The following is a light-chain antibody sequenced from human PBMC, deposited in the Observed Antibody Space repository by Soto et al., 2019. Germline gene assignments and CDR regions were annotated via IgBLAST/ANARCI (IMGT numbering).Light chain of an antibody. CDR3: QPRSNWPT. Sequence: VLTQSPATLYLSVGEIATLSCRASQSVTRNQLAFFQQKPGQAPRLLIYDASNRATGIPARFSGSGSGKDFPTTISSLEPEEFAVDYCQPRSNWPTFGPGTRLEIK. CDR2: DAS. V-gene: IGKV3-11*01. CDR1: QSVTRN. J-gene: IGKJ5*01.